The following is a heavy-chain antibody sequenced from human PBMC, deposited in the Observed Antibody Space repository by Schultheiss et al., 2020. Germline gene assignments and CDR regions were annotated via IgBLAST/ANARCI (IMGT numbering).Heavy chain of an antibody. CDR1: GFTFSSYW. CDR2: ISGSGGST. D-gene: IGHD2-2*01. V-gene: IGHV3-23*01. CDR3: ARVSQLLWYYFDY. J-gene: IGHJ4*02. Sequence: GGSLRLSCAASGFTFSSYWMHWVRQAPGKGLEWVSAISGSGGSTYYADSVKGRFTISRDNSKNTLYLQMNSLRAEDTAVYYCARVSQLLWYYFDYWGQGTLVTVSS.